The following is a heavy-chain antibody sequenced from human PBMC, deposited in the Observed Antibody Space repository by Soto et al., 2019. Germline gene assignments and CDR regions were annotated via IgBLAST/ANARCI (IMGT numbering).Heavy chain of an antibody. CDR2: IYYSGST. J-gene: IGHJ6*02. CDR1: GGSISSSSYY. CDR3: ARRYSGNYYYYGMDV. V-gene: IGHV4-39*01. D-gene: IGHD3-10*01. Sequence: SETQSLTCTVSGGSISSSSYYWGWIRQPPGKGLEWIGSIYYSGSTYYNPSLKSRVTISVDTSKNQFSLKLSSVTAADTAVYYCARRYSGNYYYYGMDVWGQGTTVTVSS.